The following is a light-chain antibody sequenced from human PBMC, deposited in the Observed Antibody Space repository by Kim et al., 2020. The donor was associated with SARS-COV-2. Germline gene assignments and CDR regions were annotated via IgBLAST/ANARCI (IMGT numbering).Light chain of an antibody. J-gene: IGKJ2*01. Sequence: SCRNGVPLRFSGSGSGTDFTLTISSLQPEDFATYFCQQTFTTLFTFGQGTKLEIK. V-gene: IGKV1-39*01. CDR3: QQTFTTLFT.